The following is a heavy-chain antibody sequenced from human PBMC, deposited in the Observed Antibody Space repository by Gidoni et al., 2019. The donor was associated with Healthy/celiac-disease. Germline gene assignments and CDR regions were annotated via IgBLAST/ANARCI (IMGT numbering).Heavy chain of an antibody. CDR3: AKADSGGNSLDD. D-gene: IGHD2-21*02. Sequence: EVQLVESGGVVVQPGVSLSLSCSASGFTFDDYTRHWVRQAPGKGLEWVSIISWDGGSTYYADSVKGRFTISRDNSKNSLYRQMNSLRTEDTALYYCAKADSGGNSLDDWGQGTLVTVSS. V-gene: IGHV3-43*01. CDR1: GFTFDDYT. J-gene: IGHJ4*02. CDR2: ISWDGGST.